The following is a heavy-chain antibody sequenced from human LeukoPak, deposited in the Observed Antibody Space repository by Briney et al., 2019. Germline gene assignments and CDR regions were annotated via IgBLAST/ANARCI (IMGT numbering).Heavy chain of an antibody. CDR2: INPNSGGT. CDR1: GYTFTGYY. CDR3: ARVARRYQLLNWFDP. D-gene: IGHD2-2*01. Sequence: ASVKVSCKASGYTFTGYYMHWVRQAPGQGLEWMGWINPNSGGTNYAQKLQGRVTMTRDTSISTAYMELSRLRSDDTAVYYCARVARRYQLLNWFDPWGQGTLVTVSS. V-gene: IGHV1-2*02. J-gene: IGHJ5*02.